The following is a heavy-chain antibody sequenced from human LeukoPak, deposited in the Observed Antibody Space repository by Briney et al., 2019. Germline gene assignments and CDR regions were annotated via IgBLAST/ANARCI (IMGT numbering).Heavy chain of an antibody. V-gene: IGHV1-2*02. D-gene: IGHD1-7*01. Sequence: ASVKVSCKASGYIFSGYYMHWLRQAPGQGLEWMGWINPNSGGADYAQKFQGRVTMTRDTSISTAYMELSRLRSDNTAVYYCARERYNWNYVNWGQGTLVTVSS. CDR2: INPNSGGA. CDR1: GYIFSGYY. CDR3: ARERYNWNYVN. J-gene: IGHJ4*02.